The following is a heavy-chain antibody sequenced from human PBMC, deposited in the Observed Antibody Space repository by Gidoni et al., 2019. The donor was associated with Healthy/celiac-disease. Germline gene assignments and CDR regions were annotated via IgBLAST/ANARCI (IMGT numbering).Heavy chain of an antibody. D-gene: IGHD3-22*01. CDR1: VGSISSYY. CDR2: IYYSGST. CDR3: ARYYYDSSGYYYLDY. V-gene: IGHV4-59*08. Sequence: HVQLQDSAPGLVNPSVTLSLTCTVSVGSISSYYWSWIRQPPGKGLEWIGYIYYSGSTNYNPSLKSRVTISVDTSKNQFSLKLSSVTAADKAVYYCARYYYDSSGYYYLDYWGQGTLVTVS. J-gene: IGHJ4*02.